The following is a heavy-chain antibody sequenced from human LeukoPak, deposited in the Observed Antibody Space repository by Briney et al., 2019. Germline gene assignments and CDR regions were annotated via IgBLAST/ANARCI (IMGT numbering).Heavy chain of an antibody. Sequence: GGSLRLSCAAYGFTFSGYSMNWVRQAPGKGLEWVASISSSSSYVYYADSMKGRFSISRDNARNSLYLQMNSLRADDTAVYYCARGGYSSTLYGRYQHWGQGTLVTVSP. CDR2: ISSSSSYV. CDR1: GFTFSGYS. V-gene: IGHV3-21*01. D-gene: IGHD6-13*01. CDR3: ARGGYSSTLYGRYQH. J-gene: IGHJ1*01.